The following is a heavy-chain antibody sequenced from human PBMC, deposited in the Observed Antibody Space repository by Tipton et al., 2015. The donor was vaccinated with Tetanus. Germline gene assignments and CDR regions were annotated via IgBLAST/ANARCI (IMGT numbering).Heavy chain of an antibody. D-gene: IGHD3-10*01. J-gene: IGHJ6*02. CDR2: IYYMGST. CDR3: ARDQTPTFYYDSGTYGGGINV. CDR1: GDSLSNGDYY. V-gene: IGHV4-30-4*01. Sequence: TLSLTCTVSGDSLSNGDYYWSWIRQPPGKGLEWIGYIYYMGSTNYNPSLKSRVTISKDASKNAFSLKMTSVTAADTAVYFCARDQTPTFYYDSGTYGGGINVWGQGTTVTVSS.